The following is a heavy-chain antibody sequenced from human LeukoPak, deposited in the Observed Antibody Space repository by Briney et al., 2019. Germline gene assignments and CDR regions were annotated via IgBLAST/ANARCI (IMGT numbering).Heavy chain of an antibody. CDR2: IYTSGST. Sequence: SETLSLTCTVSGGSIRSGNHYWRWLRQPAGKGLEWIGRIYTSGSTNYNPSLKSRVTISVDTSKNQFSLKLSSMTAADTAVYYCARDRYDFWSGYFDYWGQGTLVTVSS. V-gene: IGHV4-61*02. CDR1: GGSIRSGNHY. D-gene: IGHD3-3*01. CDR3: ARDRYDFWSGYFDY. J-gene: IGHJ4*02.